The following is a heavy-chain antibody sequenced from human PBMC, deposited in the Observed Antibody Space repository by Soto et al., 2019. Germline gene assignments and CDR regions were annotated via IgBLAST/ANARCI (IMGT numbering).Heavy chain of an antibody. CDR3: ARGVATVPPFDY. V-gene: IGHV4-59*01. D-gene: IGHD4-17*01. CDR2: IYYSGST. CDR1: GGTISSYD. J-gene: IGHJ4*01. Sequence: SETLSLTCTVSGGTISSYDWSWIRKPTGKGLEWIGYIYYSGSTNYNPSLRSRVTISVDTSKNQFALKLSSVTAADTAVYYCARGVATVPPFDYWGHGTLVTVSS.